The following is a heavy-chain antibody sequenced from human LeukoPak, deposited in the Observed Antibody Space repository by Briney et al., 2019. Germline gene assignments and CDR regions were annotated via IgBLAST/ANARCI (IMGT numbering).Heavy chain of an antibody. CDR3: ARLDWSGFFPDY. CDR2: INDSGTT. J-gene: IGHJ4*02. CDR1: NDSFRSYH. V-gene: IGHV4-59*08. Sequence: SETLSLTCIVSNDSFRSYHWNWVRQSPGKGLEWIADINDSGTTNYNPSLKSRVTISVDTSKNEFSLQLNSVTAADTAVFYCARLDWSGFFPDYWGQGILVTVSS. D-gene: IGHD3-3*01.